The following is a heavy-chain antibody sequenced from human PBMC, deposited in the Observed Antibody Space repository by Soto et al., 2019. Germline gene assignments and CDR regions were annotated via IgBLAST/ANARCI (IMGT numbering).Heavy chain of an antibody. Sequence: PSETLSLTCTVSGGSISSYYWSWIRQPPGKGLEWIGYIYYSGSTNYNPSLKSRVTISEDTSKNQFSLKLSSVTAADTAVYYCARVSRSFWALDYWGQGTLVTVSS. CDR2: IYYSGST. J-gene: IGHJ4*02. D-gene: IGHD7-27*01. V-gene: IGHV4-59*01. CDR1: GGSISSYY. CDR3: ARVSRSFWALDY.